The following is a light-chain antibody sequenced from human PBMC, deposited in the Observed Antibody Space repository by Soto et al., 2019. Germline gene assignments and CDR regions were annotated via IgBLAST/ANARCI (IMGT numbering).Light chain of an antibody. CDR1: SSDVGGYNY. Sequence: QSALTQPASVSGSPVQSITISCTGTSSDVGGYNYVSWSQQHPGKAPKLMIYDVSNRPSGVSNRFSGSKSGNTASLTISGLQAEDEADYYCSSYTSSSTVVFGGGTKLTV. V-gene: IGLV2-14*01. J-gene: IGLJ2*01. CDR2: DVS. CDR3: SSYTSSSTVV.